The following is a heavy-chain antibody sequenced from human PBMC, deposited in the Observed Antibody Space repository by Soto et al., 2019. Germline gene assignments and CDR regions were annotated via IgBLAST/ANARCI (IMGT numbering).Heavy chain of an antibody. D-gene: IGHD2-8*02. CDR2: ISPDGSEE. Sequence: EVQLVESGGGLVQPGGSLRLSCAASGFTLSGYWMTWVRQAPGKGLEGVANISPDGSEEYYVDSVKGRFTISRDNAKNSVYLQMTSLRGEDTALYYCTRDLNHDTGPWGQGTQVTVSS. CDR1: GFTLSGYW. V-gene: IGHV3-7*04. J-gene: IGHJ5*02. CDR3: TRDLNHDTGP.